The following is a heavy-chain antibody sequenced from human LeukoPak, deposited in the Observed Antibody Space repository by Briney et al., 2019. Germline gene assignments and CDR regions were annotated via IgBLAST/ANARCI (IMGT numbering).Heavy chain of an antibody. V-gene: IGHV3-21*01. Sequence: GGSLRLSCAASGFTFSSYSMSWVRQAPGKGLEWVSSISSSSSYIYYADSVKGRFTISRDNAKNSLYLQMNSLRAEDTAVYYCARDTIPLYYYDSSGYRDAFDIWGQGTMVTVSS. CDR3: ARDTIPLYYYDSSGYRDAFDI. CDR2: ISSSSSYI. D-gene: IGHD3-22*01. J-gene: IGHJ3*02. CDR1: GFTFSSYS.